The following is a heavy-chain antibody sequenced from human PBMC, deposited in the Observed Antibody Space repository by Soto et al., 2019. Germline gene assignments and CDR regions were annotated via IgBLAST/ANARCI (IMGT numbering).Heavy chain of an antibody. CDR2: VFHSGIT. D-gene: IGHD3-10*01. Sequence: VQLRESGPGQVKTSGTLSLTCAVSGGSMKTTNWWSWVRQSAAKGLEWIGEVFHSGITRYNPSLKSRATVSVDASKNQFFLNLASVTAADTAVYYCTKDEAGSPFRYWGQGALVTVSS. CDR3: TKDEAGSPFRY. V-gene: IGHV4-4*02. CDR1: GGSMKTTNW. J-gene: IGHJ4*02.